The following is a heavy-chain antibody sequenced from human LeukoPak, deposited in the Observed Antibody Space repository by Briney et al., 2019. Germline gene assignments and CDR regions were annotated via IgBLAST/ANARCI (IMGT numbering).Heavy chain of an antibody. Sequence: PGGSLRLSCAASGFTFSSYAVSWVRQAPGKGLEWVSAISGSGGGTYYAYSVKGPFTISRDNSKNTLYLQMTRLSTEDTAVYYCAKTTTGYSSGRYPGWPVDYWGQGTLVTVSS. V-gene: IGHV3-23*01. CDR2: ISGSGGGT. J-gene: IGHJ4*02. CDR1: GFTFSSYA. CDR3: AKTTTGYSSGRYPGWPVDY. D-gene: IGHD6-19*01.